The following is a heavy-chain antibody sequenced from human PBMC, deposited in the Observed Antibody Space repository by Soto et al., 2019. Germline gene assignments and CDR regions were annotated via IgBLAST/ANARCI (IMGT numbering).Heavy chain of an antibody. CDR3: AKDLIAAAGTYYYYGMDV. V-gene: IGHV3-30*18. CDR2: ISYDGSNK. D-gene: IGHD6-13*01. CDR1: GFTFSSYG. Sequence: GGSLRLSCAASGFTFSSYGMHWVRQAPGKGLEWVAVISYDGSNKYYADSVKGRFTISRDDSKNTLYLQMNSLRAEDTAVYYCAKDLIAAAGTYYYYGMDVWGQGTTVTVSS. J-gene: IGHJ6*02.